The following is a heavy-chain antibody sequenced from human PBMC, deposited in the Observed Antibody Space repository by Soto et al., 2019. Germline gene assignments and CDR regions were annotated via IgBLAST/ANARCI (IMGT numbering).Heavy chain of an antibody. CDR2: IYYSGST. CDR1: GGSISSSSYY. D-gene: IGHD2-15*01. V-gene: IGHV4-39*01. Sequence: SETLSLTCTVSGGSISSSSYYWGWIRQPPGKGLEWIGSIYYSGSTYYNPSLKSRVTISVDTSKNQFSLKLSSVTAADTAVYYCARRTVLLAATPYLDAFDIWGQGTMVTVSS. J-gene: IGHJ3*02. CDR3: ARRTVLLAATPYLDAFDI.